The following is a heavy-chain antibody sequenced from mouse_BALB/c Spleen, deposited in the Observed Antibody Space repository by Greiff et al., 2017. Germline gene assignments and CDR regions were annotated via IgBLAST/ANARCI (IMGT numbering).Heavy chain of an antibody. CDR2: ISDGGSYT. CDR3: ARALTHSAMDY. D-gene: IGHD1-2*01. J-gene: IGHJ4*01. CDR1: GFTFSDYY. Sequence: EVQLVESGGGLVKPGGSLKLSCAASGFTFSDYYMYWVRQTPEKRLEWVATISDGGSYTYYPDSVKGRFTISRDNAKNNLYLQISSLKSEDTAMYYCARALTHSAMDYWGQGTSVTVSS. V-gene: IGHV5-4*02.